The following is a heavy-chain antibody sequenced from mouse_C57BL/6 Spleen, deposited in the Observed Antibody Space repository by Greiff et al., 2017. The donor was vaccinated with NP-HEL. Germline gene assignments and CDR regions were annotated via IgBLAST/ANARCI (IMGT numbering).Heavy chain of an antibody. V-gene: IGHV1-69*01. Sequence: VQLQQPGAELVMPGASVKLSCKASGYTFTSYWMHWVKQRPGQGLAWIGEIDPSDSYTNYNQKFKGQSTLTVDKSSSTAYMQLSSLTSEDSAVYYCARAPPDYYGSSYDWYFDVWGTGTTVTVSS. D-gene: IGHD1-1*01. CDR1: GYTFTSYW. J-gene: IGHJ1*03. CDR2: IDPSDSYT. CDR3: ARAPPDYYGSSYDWYFDV.